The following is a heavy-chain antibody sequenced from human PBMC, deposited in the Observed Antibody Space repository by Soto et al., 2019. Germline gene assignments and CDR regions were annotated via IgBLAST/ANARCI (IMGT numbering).Heavy chain of an antibody. D-gene: IGHD3-10*01. J-gene: IGHJ4*02. CDR1: GGSFSGYY. V-gene: IGHV4-34*01. CDR2: INHSGST. CDR3: ARGSLARYYYGSGSYYKPYYFDY. Sequence: PSETLSLTCAVYGGSFSGYYWSWIRQPPGKGLEWIGEINHSGSTNYNPSLKSRVTISVDTSKNQFSLKLSSVTAADTAVYYCARGSLARYYYGSGSYYKPYYFDYWGQGTLVTSPQ.